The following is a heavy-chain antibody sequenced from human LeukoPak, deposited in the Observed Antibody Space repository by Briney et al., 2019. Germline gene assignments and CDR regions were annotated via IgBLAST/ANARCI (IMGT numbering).Heavy chain of an antibody. Sequence: PSETLSLTCTVSGGSISSGGYYWSWIRQHPGQGLEWIGYIYYSGSTYYNPSLKSRVTISVDTSKNQFSLKLSSVTAADTAVYYCARETYYYDSSGYYVFDYWGQGTLVTVSS. J-gene: IGHJ4*02. V-gene: IGHV4-31*03. CDR1: GGSISSGGYY. D-gene: IGHD3-22*01. CDR3: ARETYYYDSSGYYVFDY. CDR2: IYYSGST.